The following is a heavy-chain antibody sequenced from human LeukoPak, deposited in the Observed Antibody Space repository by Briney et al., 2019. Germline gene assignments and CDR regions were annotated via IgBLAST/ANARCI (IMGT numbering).Heavy chain of an antibody. V-gene: IGHV4-39*01. D-gene: IGHD1/OR15-1a*01. CDR2: IYYSGST. CDR1: GGSISSSGQY. Sequence: SETLSLTCTVSGGSISSSGQYWGWIRQPPGKGLEWIGTIYYSGSTFSNPSFRSRVTISVDTSQNQFSLKLSSVTAADTAVYYCARRLRRTDYFDYWGQGTLVTVSS. J-gene: IGHJ4*02. CDR3: ARRLRRTDYFDY.